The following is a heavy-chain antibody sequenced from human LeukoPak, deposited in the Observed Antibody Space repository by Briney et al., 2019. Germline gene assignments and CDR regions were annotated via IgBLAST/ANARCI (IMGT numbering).Heavy chain of an antibody. CDR3: ARVENGGNSLGGWFDP. CDR1: GFTVSNNY. V-gene: IGHV4-30-4*01. D-gene: IGHD4-23*01. Sequence: LRLSCAASGFTVSNNYMSWIRQPPGKGLEWIGYIYYSGSTYYNPSLKSRVTISVDTSKNQFSLKLSSVTAADTAVYYCARVENGGNSLGGWFDPWGQGTLVTVSS. CDR2: IYYSGST. J-gene: IGHJ5*02.